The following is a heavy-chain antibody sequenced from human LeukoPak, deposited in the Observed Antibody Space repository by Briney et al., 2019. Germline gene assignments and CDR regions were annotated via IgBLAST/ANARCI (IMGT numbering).Heavy chain of an antibody. Sequence: GGSLRLSCAASGFTFSSYAMSWVRQAPGKGLEWVLAISGSGGSTYYADSVKGRFTISRDNSKNTLYLQMNSLRAEDTAVYYCAKSSWLQYHFDYWGQGTLVTVSS. CDR3: AKSSWLQYHFDY. CDR2: ISGSGGST. V-gene: IGHV3-23*01. D-gene: IGHD5-24*01. CDR1: GFTFSSYA. J-gene: IGHJ4*02.